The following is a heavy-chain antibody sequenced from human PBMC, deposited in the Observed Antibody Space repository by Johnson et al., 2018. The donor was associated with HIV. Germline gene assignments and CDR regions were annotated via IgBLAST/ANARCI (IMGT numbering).Heavy chain of an antibody. CDR2: IYSGGST. V-gene: IGHV3-66*01. CDR3: ARSLLWFGESNAFDI. D-gene: IGHD3-10*01. Sequence: EVQLVESGGGLVQPGGSLRLSCAASGFTFSSYAMSWVRQAPGKGLEWVSVIYSGGSTYYADSVKGRFTISRANSKNTLYLQMNSLRAGDTAVYYCARSLLWFGESNAFDIWGQGTMVTVSS. J-gene: IGHJ3*02. CDR1: GFTFSSYA.